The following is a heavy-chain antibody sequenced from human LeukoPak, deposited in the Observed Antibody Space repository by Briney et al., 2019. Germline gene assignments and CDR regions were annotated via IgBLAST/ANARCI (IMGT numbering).Heavy chain of an antibody. J-gene: IGHJ4*02. CDR1: GFTFSSYS. CDR3: ARASSSGWYFDY. Sequence: PGGSLRLSCAASGFTFSSYSLNWVRQSPGKGLEGVSSISSSSSYIYYAHSVEGRFTISRANAKNSLYLQMNILRAEGTAVYYCARASSSGWYFDYWGQGTLVTVSS. V-gene: IGHV3-21*01. CDR2: ISSSSSYI. D-gene: IGHD6-19*01.